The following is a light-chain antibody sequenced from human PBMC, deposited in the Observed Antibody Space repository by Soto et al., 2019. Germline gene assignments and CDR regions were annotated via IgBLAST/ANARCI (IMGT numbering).Light chain of an antibody. Sequence: QSVLTQPASVSGSPGQSITISCTGTSSDVGGYNYVSWYQQHPGKAPKLMIYDVSNRPSGVSNRFSGSKSGNTASLTISGLQAEDEADYYCSSYTSSITLVVFGGGTK. CDR2: DVS. CDR1: SSDVGGYNY. J-gene: IGLJ2*01. CDR3: SSYTSSITLVV. V-gene: IGLV2-14*01.